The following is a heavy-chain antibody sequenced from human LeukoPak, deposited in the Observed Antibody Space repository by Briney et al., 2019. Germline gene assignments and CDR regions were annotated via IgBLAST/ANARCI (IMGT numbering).Heavy chain of an antibody. J-gene: IGHJ6*02. Sequence: GGSLRLSCAASGFTFDDYAMHWVRQAPGKGLEWVSGISWNSGSIGYADSVKGRFTISRDNAKNSLYLQMNSLRAEDTALYYCAKDIGSGYGSGSQHPNYYYYGMDVWGQGTTVTVSS. CDR3: AKDIGSGYGSGSQHPNYYYYGMDV. CDR1: GFTFDDYA. CDR2: ISWNSGSI. V-gene: IGHV3-9*01. D-gene: IGHD3-10*01.